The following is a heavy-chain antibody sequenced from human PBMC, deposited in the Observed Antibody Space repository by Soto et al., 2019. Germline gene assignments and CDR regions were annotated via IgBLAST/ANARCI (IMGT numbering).Heavy chain of an antibody. J-gene: IGHJ3*02. Sequence: ASVKDSCKASGYTFTSYAMHWVRQAPGQRLEWMGWINDGNGNTKYSQKFQGRVTITKNTSASTAYMELSSLRSEDTAVYYCARGSYDAFDIWGQGTMVTVSS. D-gene: IGHD1-26*01. CDR2: INDGNGNT. V-gene: IGHV1-3*01. CDR1: GYTFTSYA. CDR3: ARGSYDAFDI.